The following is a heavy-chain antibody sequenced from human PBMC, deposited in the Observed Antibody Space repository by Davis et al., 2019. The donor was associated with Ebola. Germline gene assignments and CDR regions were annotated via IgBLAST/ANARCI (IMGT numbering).Heavy chain of an antibody. CDR2: ISSSGSTI. Sequence: PGGSLRLSCAASGFTFSSYWMSWVRQAPGKGLEWVSYISSSGSTIYYADSVKGRFTISRDNAKNSLYLQMNSLRAEDTAVYYCARWFRGSRVYYGMDVWGQGTTVTVSS. J-gene: IGHJ6*02. CDR1: GFTFSSYW. V-gene: IGHV3-48*04. CDR3: ARWFRGSRVYYGMDV. D-gene: IGHD3-10*01.